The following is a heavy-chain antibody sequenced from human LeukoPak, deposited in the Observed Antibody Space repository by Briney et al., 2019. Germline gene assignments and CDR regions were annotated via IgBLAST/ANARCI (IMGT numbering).Heavy chain of an antibody. J-gene: IGHJ4*02. Sequence: PSETLSLTCTASGGSLSSYYWSWIRQPPGKGLEWIGYIYYSGSTNYNPSLKSRVTISVDTSKNQFSLKLSSVTAADTAVYYCARADVLRYFDWLDSGYYFDYWGQGTLVTVSS. CDR2: IYYSGST. D-gene: IGHD3-9*01. V-gene: IGHV4-59*01. CDR1: GGSLSSYY. CDR3: ARADVLRYFDWLDSGYYFDY.